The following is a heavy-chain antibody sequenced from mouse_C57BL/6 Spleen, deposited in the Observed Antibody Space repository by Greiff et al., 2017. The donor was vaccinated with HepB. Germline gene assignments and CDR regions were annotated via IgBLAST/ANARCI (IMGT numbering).Heavy chain of an antibody. CDR1: GFSLTSYA. CDR3: ARTSAAQATWYFDV. CDR2: IWTGGGT. V-gene: IGHV2-9-1*01. D-gene: IGHD3-2*02. J-gene: IGHJ1*03. Sequence: QVQLKESGPGLVAPSQSLSITCTVSGFSLTSYAISWVRQPPGQGLEWLGVIWTGGGTNNNSALKSSLSISKDNSKIQVFLTMNSLQTDDTARYYCARTSAAQATWYFDVWGTGTTVTVSS.